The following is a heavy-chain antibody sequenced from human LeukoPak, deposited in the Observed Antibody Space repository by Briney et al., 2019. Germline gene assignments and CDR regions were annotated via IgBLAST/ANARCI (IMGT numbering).Heavy chain of an antibody. J-gene: IGHJ4*02. CDR3: ARGSRTYYDFWSGYYSGYFDY. V-gene: IGHV4-34*01. D-gene: IGHD3-3*01. CDR2: INHSGST. CDR1: GGSFSGYY. Sequence: KPSETLSLTCAVYGGSFSGYYWSWIRQPPGKGLEWIGEINHSGSTNYNPSLKSRVTISVDTSKNQFSLKLSSVTAADTAVYYCARGSRTYYDFWSGYYSGYFDYWGQGTLVTVSS.